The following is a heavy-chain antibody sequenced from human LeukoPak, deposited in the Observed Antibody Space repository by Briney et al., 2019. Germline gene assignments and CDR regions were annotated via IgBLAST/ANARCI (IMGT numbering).Heavy chain of an antibody. D-gene: IGHD5-24*01. CDR3: ARDFPDNSLFDL. CDR2: ITSTSRTI. Sequence: GGSLRLSCAVAGFNFNDYSMHWVRQAPGKGLEWVASITSTSRTIFYADSLQGRFIISRDNAKKTVSLEMNSLRGEDAALYYCARDFPDNSLFDLWGRGTLVSVSS. J-gene: IGHJ4*02. V-gene: IGHV3-69-1*02. CDR1: GFNFNDYS.